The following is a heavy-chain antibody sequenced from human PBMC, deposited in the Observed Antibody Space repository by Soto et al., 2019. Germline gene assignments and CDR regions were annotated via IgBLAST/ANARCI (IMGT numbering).Heavy chain of an antibody. Sequence: EVQLVESGGGLVQPGXSLRLTCVASGFPFSIYSMNWVRQAPGKGLEWSSYITSDTNTIKYADSVKGRFTISRDNAKNLVYLQMNSLRDEDTAGYFCARSVEGHFDYWGQGTVVTVSS. CDR3: ARSVEGHFDY. V-gene: IGHV3-48*02. CDR1: GFPFSIYS. D-gene: IGHD6-19*01. J-gene: IGHJ4*02. CDR2: ITSDTNTI.